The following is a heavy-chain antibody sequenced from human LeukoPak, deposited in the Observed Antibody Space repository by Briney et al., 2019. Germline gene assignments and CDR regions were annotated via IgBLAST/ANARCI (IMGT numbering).Heavy chain of an antibody. CDR2: MWYDGSGE. J-gene: IGHJ4*02. V-gene: IGHV3-33*01. Sequence: GGSLRLSCAASGFILSTHGMHWVRQAPGKGLEWVSGMWYDGSGEDYADSVKGRFTISRDMSKNTLNLQMNSLRVEDTAMFYCARDLSFGSLDFRGQGTLVTVSS. D-gene: IGHD1-26*01. CDR3: ARDLSFGSLDF. CDR1: GFILSTHG.